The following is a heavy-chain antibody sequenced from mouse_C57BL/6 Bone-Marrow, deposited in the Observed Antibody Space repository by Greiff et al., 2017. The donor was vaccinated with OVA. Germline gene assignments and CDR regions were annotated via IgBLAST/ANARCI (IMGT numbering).Heavy chain of an antibody. Sequence: EVQVVESGPVLVKPGASVKMSCKASGYTFTDYYMNWVKQSHGKSLEWIGVINPYNGGTSYNQKFKGKATLTVDKSSSTAYMELNSLTSEDSAVYYCARGGWDWYFDVWGTGTTVTVSS. V-gene: IGHV1-19*01. D-gene: IGHD1-1*02. CDR3: ARGGWDWYFDV. J-gene: IGHJ1*03. CDR2: INPYNGGT. CDR1: GYTFTDYY.